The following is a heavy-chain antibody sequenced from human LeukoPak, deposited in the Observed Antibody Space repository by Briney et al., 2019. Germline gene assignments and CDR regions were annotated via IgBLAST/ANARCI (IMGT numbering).Heavy chain of an antibody. CDR1: GGTFSSYA. V-gene: IGHV1-69*13. CDR3: ARHDYYDSSGQINWYFDL. CDR2: IIPIFGTA. J-gene: IGHJ2*01. D-gene: IGHD3-22*01. Sequence: EASVTVSCKASGGTFSSYAISWVRQAPGQGLEWMGGIIPIFGTANYAQKFQGRVTITADECTSTAYMELSSLRSEDTAVYYCARHDYYDSSGQINWYFDLWGRGTLVTVSS.